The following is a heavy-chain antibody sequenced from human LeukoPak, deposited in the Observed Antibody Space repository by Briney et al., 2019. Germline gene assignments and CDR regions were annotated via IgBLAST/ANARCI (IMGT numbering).Heavy chain of an antibody. CDR1: GFSFRSYG. CDR2: IKSDGTST. CDR3: ARENWGYYMDV. D-gene: IGHD7-27*01. V-gene: IGHV3-74*01. J-gene: IGHJ6*03. Sequence: TGGSLRLSCAASGFSFRSYGMHWVRQAPGKGLVWVSRIKSDGTSTTYADSVKGRFTISRDNAKDTVYLQMNSLRDEDTAVYYCARENWGYYMDVWGKGTTVTVSS.